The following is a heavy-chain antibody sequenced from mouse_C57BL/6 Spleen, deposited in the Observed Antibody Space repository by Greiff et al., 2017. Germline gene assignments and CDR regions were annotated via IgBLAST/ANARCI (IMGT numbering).Heavy chain of an antibody. D-gene: IGHD2-4*01. V-gene: IGHV1-85*01. CDR2: IYPRDGST. Sequence: VQLQESGPELVKPGASVKLSCKASGYTFTSYDINWVKQRPGQGLEWIGWIYPRDGSTKYNDKFKGKATLTVDTSSSPAYMELNSLTSEYSAVYVGARYYDCDGDWFAYWGQGTLVTVSA. J-gene: IGHJ3*01. CDR3: ARYYDCDGDWFAY. CDR1: GYTFTSYD.